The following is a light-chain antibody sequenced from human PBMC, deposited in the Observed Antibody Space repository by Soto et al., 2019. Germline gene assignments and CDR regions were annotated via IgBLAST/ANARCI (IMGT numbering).Light chain of an antibody. V-gene: IGKV3-20*01. CDR3: QQYGSFPFT. CDR2: GAF. Sequence: EIVLTQSPGTLSVSPGEKATLSCWASQTLSNSYLAWFQQSPGQPPRLLIYGAFHRATGIPDRFSGSASGTDFTLTINTLQPEDFAVYFCQQYGSFPFTFGPGTKVDIK. J-gene: IGKJ3*01. CDR1: QTLSNSY.